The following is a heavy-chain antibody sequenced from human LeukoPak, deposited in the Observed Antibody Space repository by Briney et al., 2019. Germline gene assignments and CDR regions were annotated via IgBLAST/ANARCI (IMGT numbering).Heavy chain of an antibody. J-gene: IGHJ4*02. CDR1: GFTFSSYA. Sequence: GGSLRLSCAASGFTFSSYAMSWVRQAPGKGLEWVSAISGSGGSTYYADSVKGRFTISRDNSKNTLYLQMNSPRAEDTAVYYCAKNMMPIVVVPAAAFDYWGQGTLVTVSS. CDR2: ISGSGGST. CDR3: AKNMMPIVVVPAAAFDY. V-gene: IGHV3-23*01. D-gene: IGHD2-2*01.